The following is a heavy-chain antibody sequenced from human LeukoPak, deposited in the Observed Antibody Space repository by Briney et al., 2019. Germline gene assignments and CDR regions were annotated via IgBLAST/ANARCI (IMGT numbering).Heavy chain of an antibody. V-gene: IGHV3-74*01. CDR2: VNDDGSST. CDR1: GFTFSSYW. J-gene: IGHJ4*02. D-gene: IGHD4-17*01. Sequence: GGSLRLSCAASGFTFSSYWMHWVRQAPGKGLVWVSRVNDDGSSTTYADSVKGRFTISRDNAKNTLYLHMNSLRAEGTAVYYCARGMYINYGDYWGQGTLVTVSS. CDR3: ARGMYINYGDY.